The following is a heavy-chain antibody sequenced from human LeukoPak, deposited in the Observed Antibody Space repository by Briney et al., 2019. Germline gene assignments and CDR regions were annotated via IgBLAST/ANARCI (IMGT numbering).Heavy chain of an antibody. CDR2: ISSSSTYI. CDR3: ASWVEMATTKPFNFDY. Sequence: PGGSLRLSCAASGFTFSSYSMNWVRQAPGKGLEWVSSISSSSTYIYYADSVKGRFTISRDNAKNSLYLQMNSLRAEDTAVYYCASWVEMATTKPFNFDYWGQGTLVTVSS. J-gene: IGHJ4*02. CDR1: GFTFSSYS. D-gene: IGHD5-24*01. V-gene: IGHV3-21*01.